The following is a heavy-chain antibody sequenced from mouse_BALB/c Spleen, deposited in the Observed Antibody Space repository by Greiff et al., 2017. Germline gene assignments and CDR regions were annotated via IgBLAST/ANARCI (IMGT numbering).Heavy chain of an antibody. J-gene: IGHJ3*01. CDR3: TRETVGAD. CDR2: IYPGNSDT. CDR1: GYTFTSYW. Sequence: EVQLQQSGTVLARPGASVKMSCKASGYTFTSYWMHWVKQRPGQGLEWIGAIYPGNSDTSYNQKFKGKAKLTAVTSTSTAYKELSSLTHEDSAVYYGTRETVGADWGQGTLVTVSA. V-gene: IGHV1-5*01. D-gene: IGHD1-1*01.